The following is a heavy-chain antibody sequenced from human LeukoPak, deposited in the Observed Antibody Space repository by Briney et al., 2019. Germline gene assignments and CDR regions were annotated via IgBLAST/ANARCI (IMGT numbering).Heavy chain of an antibody. Sequence: SATLSLTYTVSGGSISSYYWSWIRQPPGKGLEWIGYIYYSGSTNYNPSLKSRVTISVDTSKNQFSLKLSSVTAADTAVYYCASGGYGDYVGSHYSSYGMDVWGQGTTVTVSS. J-gene: IGHJ6*02. CDR2: IYYSGST. CDR1: GGSISSYY. D-gene: IGHD4-17*01. V-gene: IGHV4-59*01. CDR3: ASGGYGDYVGSHYSSYGMDV.